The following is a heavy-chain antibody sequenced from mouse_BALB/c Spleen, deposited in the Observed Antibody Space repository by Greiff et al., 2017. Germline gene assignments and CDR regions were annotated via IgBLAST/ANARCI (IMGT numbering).Heavy chain of an antibody. D-gene: IGHD4-1*01. Sequence: VKLVESGPGLVAPSQSLSITCTVSGFSFTGYGVNWVRQPPGKGLEWLGMIWGDGSTDYNSALKSRLSISKDNSKSQVFLKMNSLQTDDTARYYCARDLTGDGYYFDYWGQGTTLTVSS. CDR2: IWGDGST. V-gene: IGHV2-6-7*01. J-gene: IGHJ2*01. CDR3: ARDLTGDGYYFDY. CDR1: GFSFTGYG.